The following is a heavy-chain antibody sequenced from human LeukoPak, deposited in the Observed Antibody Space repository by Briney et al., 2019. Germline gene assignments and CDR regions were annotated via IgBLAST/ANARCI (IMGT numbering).Heavy chain of an antibody. Sequence: SETLSLTCAVYGGSFSGYYWSWIRQPPGKGLEWIGEINHSGSTNYSPSLKSRVTISVDTSKNQFSLKLSSVTAADTAVYYCARRLRVGYFDWLHFDYWGQGTLVTVSS. D-gene: IGHD3-9*01. CDR3: ARRLRVGYFDWLHFDY. CDR2: INHSGST. V-gene: IGHV4-34*01. J-gene: IGHJ4*02. CDR1: GGSFSGYY.